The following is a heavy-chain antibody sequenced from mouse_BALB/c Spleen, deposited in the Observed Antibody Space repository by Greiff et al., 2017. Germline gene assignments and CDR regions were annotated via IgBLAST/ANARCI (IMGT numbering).Heavy chain of an antibody. CDR3: ARDDGYYTLDY. D-gene: IGHD2-3*01. V-gene: IGHV5-17*02. CDR1: GFTFSSFG. J-gene: IGHJ2*01. CDR2: ISSGSSTI. Sequence: EVMLVESGGGLVQPGGSRKLSCAASGFTFSSFGMPWVRQAPEKGLEWVAYISSGSSTIYYADTVKGRFTISRDNPKNTLFLQMTSLRSEDTAMYYCARDDGYYTLDYWGQGTTLTVSS.